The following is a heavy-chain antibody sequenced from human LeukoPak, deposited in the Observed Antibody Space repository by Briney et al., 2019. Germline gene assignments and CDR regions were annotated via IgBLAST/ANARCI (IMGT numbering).Heavy chain of an antibody. CDR3: ARDQWLSSSDYMDV. D-gene: IGHD6-19*01. Sequence: PGGSLRLSCAASGFTFSSYSMNWVRQAPGKGLEWVSSISSSSSYIYYADSVKGRFTISRDNAKKSLYLQMNSLRAEDTAVYYCARDQWLSSSDYMDVWGKGTTVTISS. V-gene: IGHV3-21*01. J-gene: IGHJ6*03. CDR2: ISSSSSYI. CDR1: GFTFSSYS.